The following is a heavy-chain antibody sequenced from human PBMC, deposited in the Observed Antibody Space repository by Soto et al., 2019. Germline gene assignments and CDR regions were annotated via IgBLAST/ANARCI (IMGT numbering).Heavy chain of an antibody. D-gene: IGHD1-26*01. CDR3: AKMGATTYYYYYYGMDV. Sequence: PGGSLGLSCAASGFTLSSYALSWVRQAPGKGLEWVSAISGSGGSTYYADSVKGRFTISRDNSKNTLYLQMNSLRAEDTAVYYCAKMGATTYYYYYYGMDVWGQGTTVTVSS. CDR1: GFTLSSYA. V-gene: IGHV3-23*01. CDR2: ISGSGGST. J-gene: IGHJ6*02.